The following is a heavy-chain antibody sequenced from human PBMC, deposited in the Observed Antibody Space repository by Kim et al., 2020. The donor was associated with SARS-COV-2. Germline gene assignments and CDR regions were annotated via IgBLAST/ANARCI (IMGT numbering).Heavy chain of an antibody. Sequence: WGSLRLSCAASGFTFRSYSMNWVRQAPGKGLEWVSYISSSSNTIYYADSVKGRFTISRDNAKKSLYLQMNSLRDEDTAVYYCARDLLSLVLGELSDWGQGTLVTVSS. CDR2: ISSSSNTI. D-gene: IGHD3-10*01. V-gene: IGHV3-48*02. CDR3: ARDLLSLVLGELSD. CDR1: GFTFRSYS. J-gene: IGHJ4*02.